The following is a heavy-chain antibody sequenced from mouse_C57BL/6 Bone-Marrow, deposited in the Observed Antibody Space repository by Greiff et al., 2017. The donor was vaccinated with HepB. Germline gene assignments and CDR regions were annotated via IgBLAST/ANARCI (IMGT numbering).Heavy chain of an antibody. J-gene: IGHJ3*01. CDR2: INPNNGGT. V-gene: IGHV1-26*01. CDR3: ARSHYYGSSYDPFAY. D-gene: IGHD1-1*01. CDR1: GYTFTDYY. Sequence: VQLKQSGPELVKPGASVKISCKASGYTFTDYYMNWVMQSHGKSLEWIGDINPNNGGTSYNQKFKGKATLTVDKSSSTAYMELRSLTSEDSAVYYCARSHYYGSSYDPFAYWGQGTLVTVSA.